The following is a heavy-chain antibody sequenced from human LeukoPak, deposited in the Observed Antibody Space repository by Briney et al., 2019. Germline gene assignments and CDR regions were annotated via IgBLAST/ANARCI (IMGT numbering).Heavy chain of an antibody. CDR1: GYTFTSYG. CDR3: ARDLGVQGYYYYYYGMDV. D-gene: IGHD3-3*01. Sequence: ASVKVSCKASGYTFTSYGISWVRQAPGQGLEWMGWISAYNGNTNYAQKLQGRVTMTTDTSTSTAYMELRSLRSDDTAVYYCARDLGVQGYYYYYYGMDVWGQGTTVTVSS. J-gene: IGHJ6*02. V-gene: IGHV1-18*01. CDR2: ISAYNGNT.